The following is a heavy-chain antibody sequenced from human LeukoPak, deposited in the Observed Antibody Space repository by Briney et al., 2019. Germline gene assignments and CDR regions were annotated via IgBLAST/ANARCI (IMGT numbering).Heavy chain of an antibody. V-gene: IGHV1-69*05. CDR1: GGTFSSYA. J-gene: IGHJ4*02. CDR2: IIPIFGTA. D-gene: IGHD5-18*01. Sequence: SVKVACKASGGTFSSYAISWVRQAPGQGLEWMGRIIPIFGTANYAQRFQGRVTITTDESTSTAYMELSSLRSEDTAVYYCARGPHTAMAYDYWGQGTLVTVSS. CDR3: ARGPHTAMAYDY.